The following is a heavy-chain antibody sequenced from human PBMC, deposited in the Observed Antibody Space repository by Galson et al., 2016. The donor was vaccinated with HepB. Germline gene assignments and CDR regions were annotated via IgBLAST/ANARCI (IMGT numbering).Heavy chain of an antibody. J-gene: IGHJ5*02. V-gene: IGHV3-53*01. CDR3: ARYSSAWSLDT. Sequence: SLRLSCAGSGFTVSSNYMSWVRQAPGKGLEWRSSISGSGNTNYADSVKGRFIISRDNSKGTLYLEMNSLRAEDTAIYYCARYSSAWSLDTWGQGTLVTVSS. D-gene: IGHD6-19*01. CDR1: GFTVSSNY. CDR2: ISGSGNT.